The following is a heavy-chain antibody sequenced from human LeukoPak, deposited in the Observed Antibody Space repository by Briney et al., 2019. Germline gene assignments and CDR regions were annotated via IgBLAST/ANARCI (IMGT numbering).Heavy chain of an antibody. D-gene: IGHD1-26*01. J-gene: IGHJ4*02. Sequence: GGSLRLSCAASGFTVSSNYMSWVRQAPGKGLEWVSVIYSGGSTYYADSVKGRFTISRDNSKNTLYLQMNSLRAEDTAVYYCTKVPAVGPNYFDYWGQGTLVTVSS. CDR2: IYSGGST. CDR1: GFTVSSNY. CDR3: TKVPAVGPNYFDY. V-gene: IGHV3-53*05.